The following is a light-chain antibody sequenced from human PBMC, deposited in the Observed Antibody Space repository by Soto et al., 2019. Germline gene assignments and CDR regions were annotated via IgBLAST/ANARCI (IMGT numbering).Light chain of an antibody. CDR3: QQRRDWPRALT. V-gene: IGKV3-11*01. CDR2: DAS. CDR1: QCVGTN. J-gene: IGKJ4*01. Sequence: DNVLTQSPTTLSLSAGERATLSCRASQCVGTNLFWYQQKPGQAPRLLIYDASKRATGIPARFSGTGSGTDFTLIISSLEPEDSAVYYCQQRRDWPRALTFGGGTKVDIK.